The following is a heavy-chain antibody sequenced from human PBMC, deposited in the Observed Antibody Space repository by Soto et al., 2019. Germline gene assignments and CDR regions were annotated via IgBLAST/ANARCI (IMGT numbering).Heavy chain of an antibody. CDR3: ANDGDGRMTTNPYYYNGMDV. Sequence: ASETLSLTCTVSGGSLGSYYWSWIRQPPGKGLEWIGSVFYTGRSNYNASLKSRVSISLDTSNYQFTLKLSSVTAADTADYYCANDGDGRMTTNPYYYNGMDVWGPGTTVTVSS. J-gene: IGHJ6*02. D-gene: IGHD4-4*01. CDR1: GGSLGSYY. CDR2: VFYTGRS. V-gene: IGHV4-59*03.